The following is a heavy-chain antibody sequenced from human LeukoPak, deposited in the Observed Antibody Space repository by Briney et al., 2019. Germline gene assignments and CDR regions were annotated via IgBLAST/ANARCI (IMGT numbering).Heavy chain of an antibody. CDR3: ARVTSGYCSSTSCYWNYYYYGMDV. J-gene: IGHJ6*02. CDR1: GYTFTSYD. V-gene: IGHV1-8*01. D-gene: IGHD2-2*03. CDR2: MNPNSGNT. Sequence: ASVKVSCKASGYTFTSYDINWVRQATGQGLEWMGWMNPNSGNTGYAQKFQGRVTMTRNTSISTAYMELSSLRSEDTAVYYCARVTSGYCSSTSCYWNYYYYGMDVWGQGTTVTVSS.